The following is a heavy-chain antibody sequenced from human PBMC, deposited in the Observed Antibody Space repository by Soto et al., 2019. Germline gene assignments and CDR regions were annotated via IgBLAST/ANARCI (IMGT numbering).Heavy chain of an antibody. V-gene: IGHV3-23*01. CDR2: ISGSGGST. CDR1: GFTFSSYA. CDR3: AKVRTPERLYVVLYYGMDV. J-gene: IGHJ6*02. Sequence: GGSLRLSCAASGFTFSSYAMTWVRQAPGKGLEWVSAISGSGGSTYYADSVKGRFTISRDNSKNTLYLQINSLRAEDTAVYYCAKVRTPERLYVVLYYGMDVWGQGTTVTVSS. D-gene: IGHD1-1*01.